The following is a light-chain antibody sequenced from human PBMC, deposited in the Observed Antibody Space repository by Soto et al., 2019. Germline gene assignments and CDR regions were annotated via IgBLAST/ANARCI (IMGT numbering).Light chain of an antibody. CDR2: EVS. Sequence: QSALTQPPSASGSPGQSVTLSCTGTSSDVGAYNYVFWYQQHPGKAPKLVIYEVSKRPSGVPDRFSGSQSGNTASLTASGLQAEDEADYYCSSYAGSDNLVFGGGTKLTVL. J-gene: IGLJ3*02. V-gene: IGLV2-8*01. CDR3: SSYAGSDNLV. CDR1: SSDVGAYNY.